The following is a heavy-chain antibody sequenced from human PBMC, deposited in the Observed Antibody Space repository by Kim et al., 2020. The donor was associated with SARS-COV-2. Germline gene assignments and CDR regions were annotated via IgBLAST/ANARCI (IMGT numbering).Heavy chain of an antibody. J-gene: IGHJ4*02. Sequence: ASVKVSCKAAGYTFTGYDINWVRQATGQGLEWMGWMNPNSGDTGYAQKFQGRLTMTRDTSTSTAYMELSSLRSDDTAVYYCARGGADINIYWGQGTPVTV. D-gene: IGHD5-12*01. CDR1: GYTFTGYD. CDR3: ARGGADINIY. V-gene: IGHV1-8*01. CDR2: MNPNSGDT.